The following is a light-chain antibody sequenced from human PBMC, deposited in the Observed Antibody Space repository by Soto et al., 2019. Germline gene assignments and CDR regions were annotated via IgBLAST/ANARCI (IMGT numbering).Light chain of an antibody. J-gene: IGKJ4*01. CDR1: QGISIH. Sequence: DIQLTQSPSFLSSSVGDRVTISCRASQGISIHLAWYQEKPGKAPKLLIYAASTLEIEATSRFSGSGSGTEFTLTIRSLQPEDFATYYCQQLNSYPLTFGGGTKVDIK. V-gene: IGKV1-9*01. CDR3: QQLNSYPLT. CDR2: AAS.